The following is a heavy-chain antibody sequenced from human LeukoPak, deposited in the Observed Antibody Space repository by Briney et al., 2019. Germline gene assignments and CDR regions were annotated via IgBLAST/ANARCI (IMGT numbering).Heavy chain of an antibody. CDR1: GGPISSYY. Sequence: SETLSLTCTVSGGPISSYYWSWIRQPPGKGLEWIGYIYYSGSTNYNPSLKSRVTISVDTSKNQFSLKLSSVTAADTAVYYCARARRTLMTFDIWGQGTMVTFSS. CDR3: ARARRTLMTFDI. V-gene: IGHV4-59*01. J-gene: IGHJ3*02. CDR2: IYYSGST.